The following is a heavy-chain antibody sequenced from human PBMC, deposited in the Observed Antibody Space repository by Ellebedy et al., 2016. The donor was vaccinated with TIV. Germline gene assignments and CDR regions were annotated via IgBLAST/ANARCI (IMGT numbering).Heavy chain of an antibody. J-gene: IGHJ4*02. CDR3: AKELTPYYYDSSGYFPFDY. CDR2: ISGSGGST. D-gene: IGHD3-22*01. V-gene: IGHV3-23*01. Sequence: GESLKISXAASGFTFSSYAMSWVRQAPGKGLEWVSAISGSGGSTYYADSVKGRFTISRDNSKNTLYLQMNSLRAEDTAVYYCAKELTPYYYDSSGYFPFDYWGQGTLVTVSS. CDR1: GFTFSSYA.